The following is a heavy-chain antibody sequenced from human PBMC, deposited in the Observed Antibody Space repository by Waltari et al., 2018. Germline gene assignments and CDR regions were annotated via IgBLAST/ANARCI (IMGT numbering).Heavy chain of an antibody. CDR3: ARGRSSSAALYYMDV. CDR1: GGSFSGYY. D-gene: IGHD6-6*01. Sequence: QVQLQQWGAGLLKPSETLSLTCAVYGGSFSGYYWSWIRQPPGKGLEWIGEINHSGSTNCYPSLKRRGTISVDTSKNQFSLKLSPVTAADTAVYYCARGRSSSAALYYMDVWGKGTTVTVSS. V-gene: IGHV4-34*01. J-gene: IGHJ6*03. CDR2: INHSGST.